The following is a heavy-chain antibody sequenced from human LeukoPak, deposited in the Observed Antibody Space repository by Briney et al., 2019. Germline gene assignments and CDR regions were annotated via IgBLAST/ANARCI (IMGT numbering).Heavy chain of an antibody. Sequence: PGGSLRLSCAASGFTFSSYSMNWVRQAPGKGLECVSSISSSSSYIYYADSVKGRFTISRDNAKNSLYLQMNSLRAEDTAVYYCARDRRGSYYNVAYYYYMDDWGKGTTVTVSS. D-gene: IGHD3-10*01. J-gene: IGHJ6*03. V-gene: IGHV3-21*01. CDR1: GFTFSSYS. CDR2: ISSSSSYI. CDR3: ARDRRGSYYNVAYYYYMDD.